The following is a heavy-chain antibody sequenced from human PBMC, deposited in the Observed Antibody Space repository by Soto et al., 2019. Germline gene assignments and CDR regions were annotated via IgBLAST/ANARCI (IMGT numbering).Heavy chain of an antibody. CDR3: ARVGGDHDAFDI. D-gene: IGHD2-21*02. Sequence: ASVKVSCKASGYTFRSYGISWVRQAPGQGLEWMGWISGYNGNTHYSQKFQGRVTITTDTSTSTAYMELRNLRSDDTAVYYCARVGGDHDAFDIWGKGTMVTVSS. CDR2: ISGYNGNT. J-gene: IGHJ3*02. CDR1: GYTFRSYG. V-gene: IGHV1-18*01.